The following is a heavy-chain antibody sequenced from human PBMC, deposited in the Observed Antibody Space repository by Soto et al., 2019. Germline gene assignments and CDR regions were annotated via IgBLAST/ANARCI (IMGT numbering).Heavy chain of an antibody. CDR2: IYTSGST. CDR3: ARDSGYCSSTSCSNLDYFDY. J-gene: IGHJ4*02. D-gene: IGHD2-2*01. Sequence: PSETLSLTCAVYGGSFSGYYWSWIRQPAGKGLEWIGRIYTSGSTNYNPSLKSRVTMSVDTSKNQFSLKLSSVTAADTAVYYCARDSGYCSSTSCSNLDYFDYWGQGTLVTVSS. V-gene: IGHV4-4*07. CDR1: GGSFSGYY.